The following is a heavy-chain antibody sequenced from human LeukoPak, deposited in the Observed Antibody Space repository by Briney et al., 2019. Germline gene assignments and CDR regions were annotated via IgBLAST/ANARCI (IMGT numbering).Heavy chain of an antibody. V-gene: IGHV3-21*01. Sequence: PGGSLRLSCAASGFTFNSYTMGWVREAPGKGVEWVSSISSSGKYIYHADSVKGRFTISRDDAQNSVYLQMNSLKDEDTAVYYCARSRSSSPYDKNLNFWGQGTLVIVSS. D-gene: IGHD3-10*01. CDR1: GFTFNSYT. J-gene: IGHJ4*02. CDR3: ARSRSSSPYDKNLNF. CDR2: ISSSGKYI.